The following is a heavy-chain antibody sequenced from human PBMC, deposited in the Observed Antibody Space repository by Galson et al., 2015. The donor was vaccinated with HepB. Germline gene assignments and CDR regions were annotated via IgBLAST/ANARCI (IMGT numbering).Heavy chain of an antibody. J-gene: IGHJ5*02. V-gene: IGHV4-31*03. CDR1: GGSISSGGYY. CDR3: ARARNNWFDP. Sequence: SLTCTVSGGSISSGGYYWSWIRQHPRKGLEWIGYIYYSGSTYYNPSLKSRVTISVDTSKNQFSLKLSSVTAADTAVYYCARARNNWFDPWGQGTLVTVSS. CDR2: IYYSGST.